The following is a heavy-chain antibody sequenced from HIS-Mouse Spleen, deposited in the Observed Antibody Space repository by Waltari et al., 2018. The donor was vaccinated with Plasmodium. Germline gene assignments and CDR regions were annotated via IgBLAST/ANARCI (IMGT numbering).Heavy chain of an antibody. J-gene: IGHJ4*02. V-gene: IGHV4-39*07. D-gene: IGHD1-7*01. CDR2: IYYSGST. Sequence: QLQLQESVPGLVKPSETLSLTCTVSGCSISSSIYYWGVFRQPPGKGLEWIGSIYYSGSTYYNPSLKSRVTISVDTSKNQFSLKLSSVTAADTAVYYCARDRITGTSYFDYWGQGTLVTVSS. CDR1: GCSISSSIYY. CDR3: ARDRITGTSYFDY.